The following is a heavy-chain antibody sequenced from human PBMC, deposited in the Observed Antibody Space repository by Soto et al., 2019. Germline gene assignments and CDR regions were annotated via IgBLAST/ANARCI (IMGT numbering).Heavy chain of an antibody. CDR3: AREGEYYDTDMAYYFDY. V-gene: IGHV1-69*13. CDR1: GGTFSSYA. CDR2: IIPIFGTA. D-gene: IGHD5-18*01. Sequence: SVKVSCKASGGTFSSYAISWVRQAPGQGLEWMGGIIPIFGTANYAQKFQGRVTITADESTSTAYMELSSLRSEDTAVYYCAREGEYYDTDMAYYFDYWGQGTLVTVS. J-gene: IGHJ4*02.